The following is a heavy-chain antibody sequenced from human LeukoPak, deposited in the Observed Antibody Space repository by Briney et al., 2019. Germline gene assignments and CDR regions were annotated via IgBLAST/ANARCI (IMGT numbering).Heavy chain of an antibody. CDR3: ARDPSPRTTYYYYYMDV. CDR1: GFSFSTYS. D-gene: IGHD2-2*01. J-gene: IGHJ6*03. V-gene: IGHV3-21*01. CDR2: ISSFSGYI. Sequence: GGSLRLSCAASGFSFSTYSMNWVRQAPGKGLEWVSSISSFSGYIYYADSVKGRFTISRDNAKNSLYLQMNSPRVEDTAVYYCARDPSPRTTYYYYYMDVWGKGTTVTVSS.